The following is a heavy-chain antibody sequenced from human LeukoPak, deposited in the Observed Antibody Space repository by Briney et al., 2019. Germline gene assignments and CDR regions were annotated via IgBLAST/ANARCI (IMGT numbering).Heavy chain of an antibody. CDR1: GFTFSRYW. CDR3: ARDSMVRGVIVPDY. CDR2: INQDGSEK. Sequence: GGSLRLSCAASGFTFSRYWMSWVRQAPGKGLEWVANINQDGSEKYYVDSVKGRFTISRDNAKNSLYLQMNSLRAEDTAVYYCARDSMVRGVIVPDYWGQGTLVTVSS. D-gene: IGHD3-10*01. J-gene: IGHJ4*02. V-gene: IGHV3-7*01.